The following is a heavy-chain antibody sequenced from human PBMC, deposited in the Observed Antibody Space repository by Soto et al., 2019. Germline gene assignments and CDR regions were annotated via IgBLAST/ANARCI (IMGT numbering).Heavy chain of an antibody. V-gene: IGHV3-30-3*01. CDR1: GFTFNSYA. J-gene: IGHJ4*02. CDR3: ARGPSSLTRFDY. Sequence: GGSLRLSCAASGFTFNSYAMHWVRQAPGKGLEWVAVISYDGSNKYYADSVKGRFTISRDNSKNTLYLQMNSLRAEDTAVYYCARGPSSLTRFDYWGQGTPVTVSS. CDR2: ISYDGSNK. D-gene: IGHD2-2*01.